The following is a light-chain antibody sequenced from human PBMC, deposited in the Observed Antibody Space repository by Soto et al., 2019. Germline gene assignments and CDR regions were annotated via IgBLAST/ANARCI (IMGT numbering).Light chain of an antibody. CDR1: SSDVGGYNY. CDR2: DVD. J-gene: IGLJ1*01. CDR3: CSYAGSYPFV. V-gene: IGLV2-11*01. Sequence: QSVLTQPRSVSGYPGQSVTISCTGTSSDVGGYNYVSWYQHHPGKAPKLMIYDVDKRPSGVPGRFSGSKSGNTASLTISGLQAEDEADYYCCSYAGSYPFVFGTGTKVTV.